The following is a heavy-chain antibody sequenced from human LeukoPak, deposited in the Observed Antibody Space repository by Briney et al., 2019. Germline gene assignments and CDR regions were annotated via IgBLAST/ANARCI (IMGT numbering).Heavy chain of an antibody. Sequence: AASVKVSCMTSGYRFITFGINWVRQAPGQGLEWMGWINPYNGNRYYAKKFQDRFNMTTDTSTSTVYLELQTLTSDDTAIYYCARFQASEFRGFDHWGQGTLITVSS. CDR1: GYRFITFG. CDR2: INPYNGNR. CDR3: ARFQASEFRGFDH. V-gene: IGHV1-18*01. D-gene: IGHD3-10*01. J-gene: IGHJ4*02.